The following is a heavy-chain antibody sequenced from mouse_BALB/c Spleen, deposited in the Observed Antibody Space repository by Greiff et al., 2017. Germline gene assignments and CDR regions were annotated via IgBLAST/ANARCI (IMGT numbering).Heavy chain of an antibody. J-gene: IGHJ4*01. D-gene: IGHD2-4*01. CDR3: ARITMIRAMDY. CDR2: IDPANGNT. V-gene: IGHV14-3*02. Sequence: VQLQQSGAELVKPGASVKLSCTASGFNIKDTYMHWVKQRPEQGLEWIGRIDPANGNTKYDPKFQGKATITADTSSNTAYLQLSSLTSEDTAVYYCARITMIRAMDYWGQGTSVTVSS. CDR1: GFNIKDTY.